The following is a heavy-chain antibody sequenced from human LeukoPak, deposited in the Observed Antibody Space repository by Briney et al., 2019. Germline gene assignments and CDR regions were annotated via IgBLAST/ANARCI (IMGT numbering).Heavy chain of an antibody. CDR1: GGSISSYY. CDR3: ARHGVPAAMPVHHYGMDV. J-gene: IGHJ6*02. CDR2: IYYSGST. Sequence: SETLSLTCTVSGGSISSYYWSWIRQPPGKGLEWIGYIYYSGSTNYIPSLKSRVTISVDTSKNQFSLKLSSVTAADTAVYYCARHGVPAAMPVHHYGMDVWGQGTTVTVSS. D-gene: IGHD2-2*01. V-gene: IGHV4-59*08.